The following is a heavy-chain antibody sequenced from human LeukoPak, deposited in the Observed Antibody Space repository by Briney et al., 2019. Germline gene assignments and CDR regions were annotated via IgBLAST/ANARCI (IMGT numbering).Heavy chain of an antibody. V-gene: IGHV4-34*01. CDR3: ASAYYDSSGYKGSHAFDI. CDR1: GFTFSSYA. J-gene: IGHJ3*02. CDR2: INHSGST. Sequence: GSLRLSCAASGFTFSSYAMSWIRQPPGKGLEWIGEINHSGSTNYNPSLKSRVTISIDTSKNQFSLKLSSVTAADTAVYYCASAYYDSSGYKGSHAFDIWGQGTMVTVSS. D-gene: IGHD3-22*01.